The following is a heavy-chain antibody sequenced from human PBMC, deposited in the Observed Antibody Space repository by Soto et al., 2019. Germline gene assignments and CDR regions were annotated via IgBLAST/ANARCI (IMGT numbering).Heavy chain of an antibody. Sequence: PAETLSLTCAVYGGSFSGYYWIWVRQAPGKGLEWIVEINHSGSTNYNPSLKSRVTISVDTSKNQFSLKLSSVTAADTAVYYCARGGIMYSSGWSDYWGQGTLVTVSS. J-gene: IGHJ4*02. CDR2: INHSGST. CDR1: GGSFSGYY. D-gene: IGHD6-19*01. CDR3: ARGGIMYSSGWSDY. V-gene: IGHV4-34*01.